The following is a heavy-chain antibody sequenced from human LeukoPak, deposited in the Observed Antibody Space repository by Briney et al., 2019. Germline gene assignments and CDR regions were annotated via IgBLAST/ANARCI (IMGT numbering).Heavy chain of an antibody. V-gene: IGHV3-23*01. Sequence: GGSLRLSCAASGFTFSSYAMSWVRQAPGKGLEWVSAISGSGGSTYYADSVKGRFTISRDNSKNTLYLQMNSLRAEDTAVYYCAKGRITMVRGAPYYFDYWGQGTLVTVSS. CDR2: ISGSGGST. D-gene: IGHD3-10*01. J-gene: IGHJ4*02. CDR1: GFTFSSYA. CDR3: AKGRITMVRGAPYYFDY.